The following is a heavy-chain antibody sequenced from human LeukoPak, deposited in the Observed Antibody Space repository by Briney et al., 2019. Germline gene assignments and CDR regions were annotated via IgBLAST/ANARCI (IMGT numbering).Heavy chain of an antibody. CDR2: IYYSGST. J-gene: IGHJ4*02. V-gene: IGHV4-59*12. CDR1: GGSISSYY. CDR3: ARDQGSFDY. Sequence: SETLSLTCTVSGGSISSYYWSWIRQPPGKGLEWIGYIYYSGSTNYNPSLKSRVTITVDTSKNQFSLKLSSVTAADAAVYYCARDQGSFDYWGQGTLVTVSS.